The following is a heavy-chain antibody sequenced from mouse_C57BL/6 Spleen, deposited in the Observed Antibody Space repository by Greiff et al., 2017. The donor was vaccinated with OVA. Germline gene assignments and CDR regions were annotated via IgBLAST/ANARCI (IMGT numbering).Heavy chain of an antibody. CDR3: ARWGDTFAY. CDR2: INPNNGGT. V-gene: IGHV1-26*01. D-gene: IGHD3-3*01. J-gene: IGHJ3*01. Sequence: EVQLQQSGPELVKPGASVKISCKASGYTFTDYYMNWVKQSHGKSLEWIGDINPNNGGTSYNQKFKGKATLTVDKSSSTAYMELRSLTSEDSAVYYCARWGDTFAYWGQGTLVTVSA. CDR1: GYTFTDYY.